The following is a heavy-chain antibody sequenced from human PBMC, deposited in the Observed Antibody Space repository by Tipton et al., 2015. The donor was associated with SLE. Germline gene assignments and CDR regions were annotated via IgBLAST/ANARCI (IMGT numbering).Heavy chain of an antibody. J-gene: IGHJ4*02. CDR1: GASVTRTSYH. D-gene: IGHD3-22*01. Sequence: TLSLTCNVSGASVTRTSYHWGWVRQPPGKGLEWIGSFFYTKTTYYNPSLESRVTISVDTSKNQFSPTVKSVTAADTAVYYCARHMIAHFGNNNYFENWGQGTPVTVSS. CDR3: ARHMIAHFGNNNYFEN. V-gene: IGHV4-39*07. CDR2: FFYTKTT.